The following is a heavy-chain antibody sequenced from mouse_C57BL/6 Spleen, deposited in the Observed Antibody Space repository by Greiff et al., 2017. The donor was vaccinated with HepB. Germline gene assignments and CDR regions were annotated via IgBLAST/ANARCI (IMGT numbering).Heavy chain of an antibody. D-gene: IGHD1-1*01. CDR3: ARVITTVVAKYFDV. CDR1: GYTFTSYW. Sequence: QVQLQQPGTELVKPGASVKLSCKASGYTFTSYWMHWVKQRPGQGLEWIGNINPSNGGTNYNEKFKSKATLTVDKSSSTAYMHLRCLTSEDSAVDYCARVITTVVAKYFDVWGTGTTVTVSS. J-gene: IGHJ1*03. CDR2: INPSNGGT. V-gene: IGHV1-53*01.